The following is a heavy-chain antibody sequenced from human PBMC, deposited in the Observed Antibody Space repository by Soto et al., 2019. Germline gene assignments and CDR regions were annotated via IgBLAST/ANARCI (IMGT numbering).Heavy chain of an antibody. Sequence: XESLLLSCAASGFTFSNHGTHWVHQAPGKGLEWVAVTSYDHNEYYADSVKGRFTVSRDSSNNTLYLQMNSLRVEDTAVYYCAKGGSNAGIDVWGQGTTVTVSS. CDR1: GFTFSNHG. V-gene: IGHV3-30*18. D-gene: IGHD1-26*01. CDR3: AKGGSNAGIDV. CDR2: TSYDHNE. J-gene: IGHJ6*02.